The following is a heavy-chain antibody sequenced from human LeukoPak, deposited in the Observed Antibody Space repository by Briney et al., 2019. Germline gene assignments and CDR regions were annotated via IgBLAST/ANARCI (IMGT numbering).Heavy chain of an antibody. CDR1: GFSLSTFEMC. Sequence: ESGPALVKPTQTLTLTCTFSGFSLSTFEMCVSWIRQPPGKALEWLARIDWDDDKYYSTSLKTRLTISKDTSKNQVVLTMTNMDPVDTATYYCAHRGSSGLFDYWGQGTLVTVSS. V-gene: IGHV2-70*12. CDR3: AHRGSSGLFDY. D-gene: IGHD6-19*01. CDR2: IDWDDDK. J-gene: IGHJ4*02.